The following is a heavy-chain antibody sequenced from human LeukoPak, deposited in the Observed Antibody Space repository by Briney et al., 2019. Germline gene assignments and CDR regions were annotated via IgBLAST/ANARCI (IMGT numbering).Heavy chain of an antibody. CDR1: GGSISSYY. Sequence: PSETLSLTCTVSGGSISSYYWIWIRQPAGKGLEWIGRIYTSGSTNYNPSLKSRVTMSVDTSKNQFSLKLSSVTAADTAVYYCARDRPYGSGSYYRRDSYYYYMDVWGKGTTVTVSS. V-gene: IGHV4-4*07. J-gene: IGHJ6*03. CDR2: IYTSGST. D-gene: IGHD3-10*01. CDR3: ARDRPYGSGSYYRRDSYYYYMDV.